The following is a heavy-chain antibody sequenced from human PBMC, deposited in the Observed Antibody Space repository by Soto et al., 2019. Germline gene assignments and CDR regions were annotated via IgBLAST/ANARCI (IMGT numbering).Heavy chain of an antibody. CDR3: VRFGGAAAGPGDY. CDR2: VSSSGTTI. Sequence: PGGSLRLSCVASEFTFSSYEIDWVRQAPGKALEWVSYVSSSGTTIYYTDSVKGRFTISRDNAKKSLYLQMSSLRAEDTAVYYCVRFGGAAAGPGDYWGQGTLVTVSS. D-gene: IGHD6-13*01. CDR1: EFTFSSYE. J-gene: IGHJ4*02. V-gene: IGHV3-48*03.